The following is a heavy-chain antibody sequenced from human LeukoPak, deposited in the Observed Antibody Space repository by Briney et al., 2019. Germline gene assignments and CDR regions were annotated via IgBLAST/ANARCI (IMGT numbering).Heavy chain of an antibody. D-gene: IGHD1-14*01. V-gene: IGHV1-3*01. CDR2: INAGNGNT. J-gene: IGHJ4*02. CDR3: ARDLQYNREWGY. Sequence: ASVKVSCKASGYTFTSYAMHWVRQAPGQRLEWMGWINAGNGNTKYSQKFQGRVTITRDTSASTAYMELSSLRSEDTAVYYCARDLQYNREWGYWGQGTLVTVSS. CDR1: GYTFTSYA.